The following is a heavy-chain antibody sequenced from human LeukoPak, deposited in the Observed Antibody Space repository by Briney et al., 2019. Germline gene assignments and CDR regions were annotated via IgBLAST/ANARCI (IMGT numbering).Heavy chain of an antibody. Sequence: GGSLRLSCAASGFTFSSYAMSWVRQAPGKGLEWVSAISGSGGSTYYADSVKGRFTISRDNSKNTLYLQMNSLRAEDTAVYYCAKARRGGYSYGLYGFDYWGQGTLVTVSS. CDR3: AKARRGGYSYGLYGFDY. CDR1: GFTFSSYA. CDR2: ISGSGGST. J-gene: IGHJ4*02. D-gene: IGHD5-18*01. V-gene: IGHV3-23*01.